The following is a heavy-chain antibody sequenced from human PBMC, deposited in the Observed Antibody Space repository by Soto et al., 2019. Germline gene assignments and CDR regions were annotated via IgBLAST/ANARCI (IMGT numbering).Heavy chain of an antibody. V-gene: IGHV4-31*03. CDR3: ARDLRFRGFYGMDV. Sequence: QVQLQESGPGLVKPSQTLSLTCTVSGGSISSGGYYWSWIRQHPGKGMEWIGYIYYSGSTYYNPSLKSRVTISVDTSKNQFSLKLSSVTAADTAVYYCARDLRFRGFYGMDVWGQGTTVTVSS. J-gene: IGHJ6*02. CDR2: IYYSGST. CDR1: GGSISSGGYY. D-gene: IGHD3-10*01.